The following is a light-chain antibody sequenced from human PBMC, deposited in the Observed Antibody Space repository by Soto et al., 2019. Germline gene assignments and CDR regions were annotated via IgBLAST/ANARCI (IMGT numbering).Light chain of an antibody. V-gene: IGKV3-11*01. CDR1: QSVSSY. CDR3: QQRTNRPPIT. CDR2: DTS. J-gene: IGKJ5*01. Sequence: EIVLTQSPATLSLSPGERATLSCRASQSVSSYLAWYQQKPGQAPRLLIFDTSNRATGIPARFSGSGSGTDFTLTTSGLEPEDFAVYYCQQRTNRPPITFGQGTRLEIK.